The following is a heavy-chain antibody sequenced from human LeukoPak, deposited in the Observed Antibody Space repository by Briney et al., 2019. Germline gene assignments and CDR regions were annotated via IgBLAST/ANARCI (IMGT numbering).Heavy chain of an antibody. J-gene: IGHJ5*02. D-gene: IGHD4-17*01. CDR3: ARDVHGDYGSGWFDP. CDR1: GGTFNNSA. CDR2: IMPLFGTA. V-gene: IGHV1-69*05. Sequence: ASVKVSCKTSGGTFNNSAISWVRQSPGQGLEWLGGIMPLFGTAGYAQKFQGRVTITKDESTRTVYLELTSLTSDDTAVYYCARDVHGDYGSGWFDPWGQGTLVSVSS.